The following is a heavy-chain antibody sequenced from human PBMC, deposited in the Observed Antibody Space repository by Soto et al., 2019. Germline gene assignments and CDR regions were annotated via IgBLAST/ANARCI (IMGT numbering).Heavy chain of an antibody. CDR3: AREENCSDGVCYSEYFQR. D-gene: IGHD2-15*01. CDR2: VNPSGGST. J-gene: IGHJ1*01. Sequence: ASVKVSCKASGYIFTAYSMHWVRQAPGQGLEWMGVVNPSGGSTNYAQRFQGRITMTRDTPTSTVYMDLKFLTSEDTAVYYCAREENCSDGVCYSEYFQRWGQGTLVTVSS. CDR1: GYIFTAYS. V-gene: IGHV1-46*01.